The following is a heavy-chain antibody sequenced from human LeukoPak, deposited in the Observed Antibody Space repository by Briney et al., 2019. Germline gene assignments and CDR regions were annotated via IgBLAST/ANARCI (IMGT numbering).Heavy chain of an antibody. V-gene: IGHV4-59*01. D-gene: IGHD4-17*01. CDR3: ARGPYYGDHFDY. Sequence: PSETLSLTCTVSGGSISSYYWSWIRQPPGKVLEWIGYIYYSGSTNYNPSLKSRVSISVDTYKNQFSLKLSSVTAADTAVYYCARGPYYGDHFDYWGQGTLVTVSS. J-gene: IGHJ4*02. CDR1: GGSISSYY. CDR2: IYYSGST.